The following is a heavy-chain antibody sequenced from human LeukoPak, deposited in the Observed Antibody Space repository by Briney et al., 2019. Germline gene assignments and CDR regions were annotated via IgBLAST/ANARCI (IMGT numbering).Heavy chain of an antibody. CDR3: ARVGGSAYPSTGFDF. Sequence: SETLSLTCTVSGGSISSYYWSWIRQPPGKGLEWIGYIYYSGSTKYNPSLKSRVTISVDTSKNQFSLKVSSVTAADTAVYYCARVGGSAYPSTGFDFWGQGTLVTVSS. CDR1: GGSISSYY. CDR2: IYYSGST. V-gene: IGHV4-59*08. J-gene: IGHJ5*01. D-gene: IGHD3-16*01.